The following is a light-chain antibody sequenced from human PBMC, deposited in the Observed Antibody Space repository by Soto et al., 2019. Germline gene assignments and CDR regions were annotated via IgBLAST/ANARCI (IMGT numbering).Light chain of an antibody. CDR3: QQYGSSPRT. Sequence: EIVLTQSPSSRSLSPGERGTLFCRASQSVSSSSLAWYQQKPGQAPRLLMYGASSRATGIPDRFSGSGSGTDFTLTIRTLEPEDFAVYYCQQYGSSPRTFGQGTKVDIK. J-gene: IGKJ1*01. V-gene: IGKV3-20*01. CDR1: QSVSSSS. CDR2: GAS.